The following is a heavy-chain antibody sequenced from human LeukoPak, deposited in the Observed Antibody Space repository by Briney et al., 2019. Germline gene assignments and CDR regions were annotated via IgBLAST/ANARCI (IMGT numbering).Heavy chain of an antibody. CDR1: GFTVSSNY. Sequence: GGSLRLSCVASGFTVSSNYMSWVRQAPGKGLEWVSVIYSGGSTYCADSVKGRFTISRDNSKNTLYLQMNSLRAEDTAVYYCASRGAIVAYDYWGQGALVTVSS. V-gene: IGHV3-66*01. D-gene: IGHD3-22*01. J-gene: IGHJ4*02. CDR3: ASRGAIVAYDY. CDR2: IYSGGST.